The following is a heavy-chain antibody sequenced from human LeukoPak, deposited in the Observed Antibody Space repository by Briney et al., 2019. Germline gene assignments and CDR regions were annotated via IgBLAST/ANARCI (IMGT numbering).Heavy chain of an antibody. J-gene: IGHJ5*02. V-gene: IGHV3-30*18. Sequence: PGGSLRLSCAASGFTFSRYGMHWVRQAPGKGLEWVAVISYDGSNKYYADSVKGRFTISRDNSKNTLYLQMNSLRAEDTAVYYCAKGGVAVAGWFDPWGQGTLVTVPS. D-gene: IGHD6-19*01. CDR1: GFTFSRYG. CDR3: AKGGVAVAGWFDP. CDR2: ISYDGSNK.